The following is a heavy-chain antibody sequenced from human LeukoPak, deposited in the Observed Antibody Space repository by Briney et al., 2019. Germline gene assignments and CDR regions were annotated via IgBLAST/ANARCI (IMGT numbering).Heavy chain of an antibody. V-gene: IGHV3-30-3*01. CDR2: ISYDGSNK. CDR1: GFIFSSYA. CDR3: ARSVLGYDFWSGYFFDS. Sequence: GGSLRLSCAASGFIFSSYAMHWVRQAPGKGLEWVAVISYDGSNKYYADSVKGRFTISRDSSKNTLFLQMNSLRAEDTAVYYCARSVLGYDFWSGYFFDSWGQGTLVTVSS. J-gene: IGHJ4*02. D-gene: IGHD3-3*01.